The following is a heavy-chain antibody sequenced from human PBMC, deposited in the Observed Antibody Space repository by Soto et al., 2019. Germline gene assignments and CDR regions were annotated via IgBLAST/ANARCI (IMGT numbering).Heavy chain of an antibody. Sequence: GGSLRLSCAASGFTFSSYSMNWVRQAPGKGLEWVSSISSSSSYIYYADSVKGRFTISRDNAKNSLYLQMNSLRAEDTAVYYWASTNCAYCGGAYYFDYWGQGTLVTVSS. D-gene: IGHD2-21*01. V-gene: IGHV3-21*01. CDR1: GFTFSSYS. CDR2: ISSSSSYI. J-gene: IGHJ4*02. CDR3: ASTNCAYCGGAYYFDY.